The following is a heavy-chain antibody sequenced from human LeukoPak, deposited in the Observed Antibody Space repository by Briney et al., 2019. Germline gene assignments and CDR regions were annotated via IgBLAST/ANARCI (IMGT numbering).Heavy chain of an antibody. J-gene: IGHJ6*03. CDR3: ARGGIPTGPYYYFYYMDV. D-gene: IGHD3-10*01. Sequence: GGSLRLSCAASGFTFSRNVMHWVRQAPGKGLEWVALISCDGNNKFYADSVKGRFTISRDNSRNTLYLQMNSLRGEDAAVYSCARGGIPTGPYYYFYYMDVWGKGTAVTVSS. CDR2: ISCDGNNK. CDR1: GFTFSRNV. V-gene: IGHV3-30*01.